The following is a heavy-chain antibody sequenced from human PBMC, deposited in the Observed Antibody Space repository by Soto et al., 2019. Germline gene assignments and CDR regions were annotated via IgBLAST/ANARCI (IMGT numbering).Heavy chain of an antibody. Sequence: PGGSLRLSCAASGFTVSSNYMSWVRQAPGKGLEWVSVIYSGGSTYYADSVKGRFTISRDNSKNTLYLQMNSLRAEDTAVYYCARETRGGDYYYYYYMDVWGKGTTVTVSS. V-gene: IGHV3-66*01. D-gene: IGHD3-10*01. J-gene: IGHJ6*03. CDR1: GFTVSSNY. CDR3: ARETRGGDYYYYYYMDV. CDR2: IYSGGST.